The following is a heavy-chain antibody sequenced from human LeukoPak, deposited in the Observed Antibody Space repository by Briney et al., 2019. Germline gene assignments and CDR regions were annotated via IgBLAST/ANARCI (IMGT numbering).Heavy chain of an antibody. V-gene: IGHV4-59*05. D-gene: IGHD3-10*01. Sequence: SETLSLTCTVSGGSISSYYWSWIRQPPGKGLEWIGSIYYSGSTYYNPSLKSRVTISVDTSKNQFSLKLSSVTAADTAVYYCARRHVRFGELSRWFDPWGQGTLVTVSS. CDR1: GGSISSYY. CDR2: IYYSGST. CDR3: ARRHVRFGELSRWFDP. J-gene: IGHJ5*02.